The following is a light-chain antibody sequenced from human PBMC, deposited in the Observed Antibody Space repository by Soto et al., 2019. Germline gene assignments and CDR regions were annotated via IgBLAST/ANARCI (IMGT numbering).Light chain of an antibody. J-gene: IGKJ5*01. Sequence: DIQMTQSPSSLSASVGDRVTITCRASQSISSYLNWYQQRPGKAPKLLIYEASNLQSGVPSRFSGSGSGTDFTLTISSLQPEDFATYYCQQSYSTPPTFGQGTRLEIK. CDR3: QQSYSTPPT. V-gene: IGKV1-39*01. CDR2: EAS. CDR1: QSISSY.